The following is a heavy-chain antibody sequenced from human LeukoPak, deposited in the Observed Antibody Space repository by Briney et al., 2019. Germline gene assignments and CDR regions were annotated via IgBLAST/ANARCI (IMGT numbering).Heavy chain of an antibody. V-gene: IGHV4-59*08. D-gene: IGHD4-17*01. CDR3: ARRVGYGDIYYYGMDV. CDR2: IYYSGST. J-gene: IGHJ6*02. Sequence: TSETLSLTCTVSGGSISSYYWSWIRQPPGKGLEWIGYIYYSGSTNYNPSLKSRVTISVDTSKNQFSLKLSSVTAADTAVYYCARRVGYGDIYYYGMDVWGQGTTVTVSS. CDR1: GGSISSYY.